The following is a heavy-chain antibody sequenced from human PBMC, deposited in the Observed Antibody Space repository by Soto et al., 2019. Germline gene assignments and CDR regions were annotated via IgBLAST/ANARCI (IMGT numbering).Heavy chain of an antibody. J-gene: IGHJ3*02. CDR1: GFTFSSYA. CDR2: ISGSGGST. CDR3: AKDLEAHYLPLDAFDI. D-gene: IGHD3-3*01. Sequence: GGSLRLSCAASGFTFSSYAMSWVRQAPGKGLEWVSAISGSGGSTYYADSVKGRFTISRDNSKNTLYLQMNSLRAEDTAVYYCAKDLEAHYLPLDAFDIWGQGTMVTVSS. V-gene: IGHV3-23*01.